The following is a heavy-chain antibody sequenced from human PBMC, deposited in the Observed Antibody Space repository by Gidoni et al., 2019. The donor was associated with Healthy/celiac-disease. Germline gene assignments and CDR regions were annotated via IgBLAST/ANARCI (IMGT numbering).Heavy chain of an antibody. Sequence: QITLKESGPTLVKPTQTLTLTCTFSGFSLSTSGVGVGWIRQPPGKALEWLALIYWNDDKRYSPSLKSRLTITKDTSKNQVVLTMTNMDPVDTATYYCAHRHGYYYDSSGYYYWFDPWGQGTLVTVSS. CDR1: GFSLSTSGVG. CDR2: IYWNDDK. J-gene: IGHJ5*02. CDR3: AHRHGYYYDSSGYYYWFDP. D-gene: IGHD3-22*01. V-gene: IGHV2-5*01.